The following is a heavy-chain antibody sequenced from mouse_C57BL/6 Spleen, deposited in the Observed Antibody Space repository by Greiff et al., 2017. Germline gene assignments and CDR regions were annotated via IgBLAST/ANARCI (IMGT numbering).Heavy chain of an antibody. CDR1: GYSITSGYY. V-gene: IGHV3-6*01. J-gene: IGHJ4*01. CDR3: ARGFHGGAMDY. CDR2: ISYDGSN. Sequence: EVKLQESGPGLVKPSQSLSLTCSVTGYSITSGYYWNWIRQFPGNKLEWMGYISYDGSNNYNPSLKNRISITRDTSKNQFFLKLNSVTTEDTATYYCARGFHGGAMDYWGQGTSVTVSS.